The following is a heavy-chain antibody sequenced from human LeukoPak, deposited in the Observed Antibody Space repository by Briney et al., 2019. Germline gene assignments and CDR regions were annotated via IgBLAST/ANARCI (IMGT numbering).Heavy chain of an antibody. CDR2: IYTSGST. Sequence: SETLSLTCTVSGGSISSYYWSWIRQPAGKGLEWIGRIYTSGSTNYNPSLKSRVTMSVDTSKNQFSLKLSSVTAADTAVYYCARDLVVVPAAKGVYNWFDPWGQGTLVTVSS. CDR3: ARDLVVVPAAKGVYNWFDP. V-gene: IGHV4-4*07. CDR1: GGSISSYY. J-gene: IGHJ5*02. D-gene: IGHD2-2*01.